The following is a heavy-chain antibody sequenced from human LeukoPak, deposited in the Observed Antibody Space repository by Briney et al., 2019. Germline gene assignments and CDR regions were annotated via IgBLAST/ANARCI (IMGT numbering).Heavy chain of an antibody. CDR1: GYTFTSYY. V-gene: IGHV1-46*01. D-gene: IGHD3-22*01. CDR2: INPSGGST. CDR3: ARVDSSGYYHY. Sequence: ASVKVSCKASGYTFTSYYMHWVRQAPGQGLEWMGIINPSGGSTSYAQKFQGRVTMTRDTSTSTVYMELGSLRSEDTAVYYCARVDSSGYYHYWGQGTLVTVSS. J-gene: IGHJ4*02.